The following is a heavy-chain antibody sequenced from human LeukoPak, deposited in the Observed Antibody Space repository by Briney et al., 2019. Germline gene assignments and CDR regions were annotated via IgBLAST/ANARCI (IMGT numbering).Heavy chain of an antibody. J-gene: IGHJ4*02. Sequence: SQTLSLTCTVSGDSISSYYWNWIRQPPGKGLEWIGYIYYSGSTKYNASLKSRVTISLDTSNNQFSLKLRSMTAADTAVYYCARSYSSGPFDLWGQGTLVIASS. D-gene: IGHD6-19*01. CDR2: IYYSGST. CDR3: ARSYSSGPFDL. CDR1: GDSISSYY. V-gene: IGHV4-59*01.